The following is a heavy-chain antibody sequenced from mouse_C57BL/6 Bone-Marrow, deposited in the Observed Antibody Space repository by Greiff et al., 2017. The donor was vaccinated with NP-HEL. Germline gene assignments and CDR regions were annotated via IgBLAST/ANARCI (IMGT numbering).Heavy chain of an antibody. CDR3: ARNYDGYYVRFAY. V-gene: IGHV1-76*01. CDR2: IYPGSGNT. CDR1: GYTFTDYY. Sequence: LQESGAELVRPGASVKLSCKASGYTFTDYYINWVKQRPGQGLEWIARIYPGSGNTYYNEKFKGKATLTAEKSSSTAYMQLSSLTSEDSAVYFCARNYDGYYVRFAYWGQGTLVTVSA. D-gene: IGHD2-3*01. J-gene: IGHJ3*01.